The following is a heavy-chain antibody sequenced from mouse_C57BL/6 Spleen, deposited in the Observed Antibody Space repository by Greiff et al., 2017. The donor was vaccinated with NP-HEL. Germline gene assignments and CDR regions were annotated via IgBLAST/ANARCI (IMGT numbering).Heavy chain of an antibody. CDR1: GYTFTDYY. D-gene: IGHD1-1*01. CDR3: ARRGYYGSSLYYAMDY. CDR2: INPYNGGT. V-gene: IGHV1-19*01. J-gene: IGHJ4*01. Sequence: EVQLQQSGPVLVKPGASVKMSCKASGYTFTDYYMNWVKQSHGKSLEWIGVINPYNGGTSYNQKFKGKATLTVDKSSSTAYMELNSLTSEDSAVYYCARRGYYGSSLYYAMDYWGQGTSVTVSS.